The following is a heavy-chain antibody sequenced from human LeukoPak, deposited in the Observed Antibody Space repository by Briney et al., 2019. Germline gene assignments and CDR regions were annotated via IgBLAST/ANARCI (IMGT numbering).Heavy chain of an antibody. D-gene: IGHD2-2*01. CDR2: IYPDDSDT. V-gene: IGHV5-51*01. Sequence: GESLKISCKGSGYSFTTYWIGWVRQVPGKGLEWMGIIYPDDSDTRYSPSFQGQVTISADKSISTAYLQWSSLKASDTAMYYCARRSTETRYAFDPWGQGTLVTVSS. CDR3: ARRSTETRYAFDP. J-gene: IGHJ5*02. CDR1: GYSFTTYW.